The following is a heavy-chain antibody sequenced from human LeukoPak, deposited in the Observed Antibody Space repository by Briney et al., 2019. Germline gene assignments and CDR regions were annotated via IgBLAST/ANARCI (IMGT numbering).Heavy chain of an antibody. CDR1: GFTFSTYG. D-gene: IGHD1-26*01. V-gene: IGHV3-33*01. Sequence: PGRSLRLSCAASGFTFSTYGLHWVRQAPGKGLEWVAVIWNDGSVRYYADSVKGRFTISRDNSKNMLYLQMNSLRAEDTAMYYCARASGSYDYWGQGTLVTVSS. J-gene: IGHJ4*02. CDR3: ARASGSYDY. CDR2: IWNDGSVR.